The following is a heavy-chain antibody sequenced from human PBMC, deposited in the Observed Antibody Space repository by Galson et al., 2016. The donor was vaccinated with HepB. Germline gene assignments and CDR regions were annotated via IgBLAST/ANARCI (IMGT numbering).Heavy chain of an antibody. D-gene: IGHD2-21*02. J-gene: IGHJ4*02. Sequence: SLRLSCAASGFGCRSYGMHWVRQAPGKGLEWVAGISYDGTNTYYADSVKGRFTISRDNSKNTLYLQMNSLRAEDTAVYFCAKDAILGCGRDCYVDYLGQGTLVTVSS. CDR1: GFGCRSYG. V-gene: IGHV3-30*18. CDR3: AKDAILGCGRDCYVDY. CDR2: ISYDGTNT.